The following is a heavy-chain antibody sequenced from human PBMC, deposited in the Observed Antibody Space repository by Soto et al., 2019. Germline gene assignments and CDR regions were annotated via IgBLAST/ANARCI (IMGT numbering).Heavy chain of an antibody. V-gene: IGHV3-30-3*01. J-gene: IGHJ4*02. Sequence: QVQLVESGGGVVQPGRSLRLSCAASGFTFSSYAMHWVRQPPGKGLEWVSFISYDGSNKYYADSVEGRFTVSRDSPKNTLYLQMNSLRPEDTAVYYCVRDWSGRGGSRYYAGSASGDYWGQGTLVTVSS. CDR1: GFTFSSYA. CDR2: ISYDGSNK. CDR3: VRDWSGRGGSRYYAGSASGDY. D-gene: IGHD3-10*01.